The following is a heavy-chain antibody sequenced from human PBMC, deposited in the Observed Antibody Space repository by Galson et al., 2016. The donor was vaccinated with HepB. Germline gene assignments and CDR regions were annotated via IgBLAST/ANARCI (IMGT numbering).Heavy chain of an antibody. CDR3: ANDWYGYMAY. CDR2: ITSSSSVT. Sequence: SLRLSCADSGFTFSIYSMNWVRQAPGKGLEWISHITSSSSVTYYADSVKGRFTISRDHAKKSLYLQMNSLRDEDTAVYYCANDWYGYMAYWGQGTLVTVSS. D-gene: IGHD3-9*01. J-gene: IGHJ4*02. V-gene: IGHV3-48*02. CDR1: GFTFSIYS.